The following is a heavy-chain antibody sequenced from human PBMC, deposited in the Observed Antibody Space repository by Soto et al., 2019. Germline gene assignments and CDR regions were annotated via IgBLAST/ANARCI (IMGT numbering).Heavy chain of an antibody. D-gene: IGHD3-10*01. CDR2: MNPSDSYT. J-gene: IGHJ6*02. Sequence: GESLKISCDGSGDTFATYWITWVRQMPGKGLEYMGRMNPSDSYTTYSPSFQGHVTISADKSSSTAYLQWSSLEASDTAVYYCATMPTYYHYGMDVWGQGTTVTVSS. V-gene: IGHV5-10-1*01. CDR1: GDTFATYW. CDR3: ATMPTYYHYGMDV.